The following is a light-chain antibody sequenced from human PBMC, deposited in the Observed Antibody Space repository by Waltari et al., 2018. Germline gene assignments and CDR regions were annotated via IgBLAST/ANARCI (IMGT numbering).Light chain of an antibody. Sequence: QSVLTQPASVSGSPGQSITISCTGTSSDLGTYNYVSWYQQHPGRAPKLTIFDVNVRPSWVSNRFSGSKSGNTAFLTISGLQTEDEGHFYCCSYTTTGPVVFGGGTKLTIL. CDR3: CSYTTTGPVV. CDR2: DVN. CDR1: SSDLGTYNY. V-gene: IGLV2-14*03. J-gene: IGLJ2*01.